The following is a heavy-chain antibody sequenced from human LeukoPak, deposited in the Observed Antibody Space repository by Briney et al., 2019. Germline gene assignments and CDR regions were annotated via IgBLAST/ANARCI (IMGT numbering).Heavy chain of an antibody. J-gene: IGHJ6*03. CDR2: IIPIFGTA. D-gene: IGHD3-22*01. CDR1: GGTFSSYA. V-gene: IGHV1-69*05. Sequence: ASVKLSCKASGGTFSSYAICWVRLAPGQGLGWMGGIIPIFGTANYAQKFQGRVTITTDESTSTAYMELSSLRSEDTAVYYCARGFDYSGYYYDSSGYSTPTYYMDVWGKGTTVTVSS. CDR3: ARGFDYSGYYYDSSGYSTPTYYMDV.